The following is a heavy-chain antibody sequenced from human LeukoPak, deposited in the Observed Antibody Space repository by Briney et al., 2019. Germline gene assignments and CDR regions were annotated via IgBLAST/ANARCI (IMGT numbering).Heavy chain of an antibody. CDR2: ISWNSGSI. J-gene: IGHJ4*02. Sequence: GRSLRLSCAASGFTFDDYAMHWVRQAPGKGLEWVSGISWNSGSIGYADSVKGRFTISRDNAKNSLYLQMNSLRAEDTALYYCAKDSGSSGWLDYWGQGTLVTASS. CDR3: AKDSGSSGWLDY. V-gene: IGHV3-9*01. D-gene: IGHD6-19*01. CDR1: GFTFDDYA.